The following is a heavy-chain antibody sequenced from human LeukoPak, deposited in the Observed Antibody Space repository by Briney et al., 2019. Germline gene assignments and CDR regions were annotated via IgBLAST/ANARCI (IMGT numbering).Heavy chain of an antibody. CDR1: AFTFSGYS. D-gene: IGHD3-10*01. Sequence: GGSLRLSCAASAFTFSGYSMTWVRQAPGKGLEWVSYISSSSSIMSYADSVKGRFTISRDNAKNSLYLQMNGLRDEDTAVYYCVRESRFHFDYWGQGTLVTVSS. J-gene: IGHJ4*02. V-gene: IGHV3-48*02. CDR3: VRESRFHFDY. CDR2: ISSSSSIM.